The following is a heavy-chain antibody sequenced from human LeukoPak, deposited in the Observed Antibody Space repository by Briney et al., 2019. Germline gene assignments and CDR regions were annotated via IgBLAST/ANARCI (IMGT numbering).Heavy chain of an antibody. CDR2: INHSGST. CDR3: ARGVSGWYA. V-gene: IGHV4-39*07. CDR1: GGSISSSSYY. J-gene: IGHJ4*02. Sequence: PSETLSLTCTVSGGSISSSSYYWSWIRQPPGKGLEWIGEINHSGSTNYNPSLKSRVTISVDTSKNQFSLKLSSVTAADTAVYYCARGVSGWYAWGQGTLVTVSS. D-gene: IGHD6-19*01.